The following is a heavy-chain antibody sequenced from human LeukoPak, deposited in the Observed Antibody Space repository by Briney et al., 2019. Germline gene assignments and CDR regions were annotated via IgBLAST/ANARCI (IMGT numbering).Heavy chain of an antibody. V-gene: IGHV3-11*04. Sequence: PGGSLRLSCAASGFTFSDYYMSWIRQAPGKGLEWVSYISSSGSTIYYADSVKGRFTISRDNAKNSLYLQMNSLRAEDTAVYYCARVEVVVITPRPEYYFDYWGQGTLVTVSS. CDR1: GFTFSDYY. D-gene: IGHD3-22*01. CDR2: ISSSGSTI. CDR3: ARVEVVVITPRPEYYFDY. J-gene: IGHJ4*02.